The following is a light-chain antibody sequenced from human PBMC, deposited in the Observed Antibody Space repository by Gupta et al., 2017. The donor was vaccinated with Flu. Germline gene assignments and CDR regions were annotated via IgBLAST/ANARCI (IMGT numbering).Light chain of an antibody. Sequence: PSFLSASVGDRVTITCRASQGISSYLAWYQQKPGKAPNLLIYAASTLQSGVPSRFSGSGSGTEFTLTISSLQPEDFATYYCHQLNSYPLTFGGGTKVEI. CDR1: QGISSY. V-gene: IGKV1-9*01. CDR3: HQLNSYPLT. J-gene: IGKJ4*01. CDR2: AAS.